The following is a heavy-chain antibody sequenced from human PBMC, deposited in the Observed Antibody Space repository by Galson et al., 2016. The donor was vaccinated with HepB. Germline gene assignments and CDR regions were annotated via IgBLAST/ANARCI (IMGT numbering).Heavy chain of an antibody. Sequence: QSGAEVKKPGESLKISCRGSGYSFRMYWIGWVRQMPGKGLEWMGIIYPGDSDTRYSPSFQGQVTMSVDKSITTAYLQWSSLKASDTARYYCARVLGYSSSWSGSMRFDLWGHGTLVTVSS. V-gene: IGHV5-51*01. J-gene: IGHJ5*02. D-gene: IGHD6-13*01. CDR1: GYSFRMYW. CDR3: ARVLGYSSSWSGSMRFDL. CDR2: IYPGDSDT.